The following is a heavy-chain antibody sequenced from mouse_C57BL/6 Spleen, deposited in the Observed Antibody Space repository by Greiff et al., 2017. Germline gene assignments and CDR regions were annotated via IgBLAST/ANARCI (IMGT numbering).Heavy chain of an antibody. CDR3: ERYNPDWYVDV. J-gene: IGHJ1*03. CDR2: IRNKANGYTT. CDR1: GFTFTDYY. Sequence: EVMLVASGGGLVQPGGSLSLSCAASGFTFTDYYMSWVRQPPGKALEWLGFIRNKANGYTTEYSASVKGRFTISRDNSQSFLYLQMNALRAGDSATYDCERYNPDWYVDVWGTGTTVTVSS. V-gene: IGHV7-3*01.